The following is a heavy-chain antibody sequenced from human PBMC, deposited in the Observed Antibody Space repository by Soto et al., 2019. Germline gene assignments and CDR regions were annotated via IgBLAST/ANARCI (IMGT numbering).Heavy chain of an antibody. CDR2: IYSGGST. J-gene: IGHJ4*02. Sequence: EVQLVESGGGLVQPGGSLRLSCAASGFTVSSNYMSWVRQAPGKGLEWVSVIYSGGSTYYADSVKGRFTISRHNSKNTLYLQINSLRAEDRAVYYCARGSSVQLERRGVFDYWGQGTLVTVSS. CDR3: ARGSSVQLERRGVFDY. V-gene: IGHV3-53*04. D-gene: IGHD1-1*01. CDR1: GFTVSSNY.